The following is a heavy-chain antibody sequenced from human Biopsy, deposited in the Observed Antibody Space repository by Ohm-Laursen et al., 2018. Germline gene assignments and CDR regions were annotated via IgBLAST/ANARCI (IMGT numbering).Heavy chain of an antibody. CDR2: IYTGRTT. D-gene: IGHD2-8*01. J-gene: IGHJ4*02. CDR3: ARHHCTNGVCLGVYFDY. V-gene: IGHV3-53*01. CDR1: GYTVSNKY. Sequence: SLRLSCAASGYTVSNKYMSWVCQAPGMGLEWVSVIYTGRTTHYADSVRGRFTISRDNSKNTLYLQMNSLRAEDTAVYYCARHHCTNGVCLGVYFDYWGLGTLVTVSS.